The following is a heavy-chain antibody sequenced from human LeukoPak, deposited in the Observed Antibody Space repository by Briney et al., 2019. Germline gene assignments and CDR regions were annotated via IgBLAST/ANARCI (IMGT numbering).Heavy chain of an antibody. V-gene: IGHV3-21*01. D-gene: IGHD4-23*01. J-gene: IGHJ4*02. Sequence: PGGSLRLSCGASGFTFSGYSMNWVRQAPGKGLEWVSSISTSSSYIYYADSVKGRFTISRDNAKKSLYLQMNSLRAEDTAVYYCARGLPGGGLDYWGQGTLVTVSS. CDR1: GFTFSGYS. CDR3: ARGLPGGGLDY. CDR2: ISTSSSYI.